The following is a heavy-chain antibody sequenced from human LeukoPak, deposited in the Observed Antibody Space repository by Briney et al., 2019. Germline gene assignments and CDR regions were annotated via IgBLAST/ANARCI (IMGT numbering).Heavy chain of an antibody. J-gene: IGHJ5*02. CDR1: GYTFTSYG. D-gene: IGHD2-15*01. CDR2: ISAYNGNT. CDR3: ARLGGVVVVAATSGRNNWFDP. Sequence: ASVKVSCKASGYTFTSYGISWVRQAPGQGLEWMGWISAYNGNTNYAQKLQGRVTMTTDTSTSTAYMELRSLRSDDTAVHYCARLGGVVVVAATSGRNNWFDPWGQGTLVTVSS. V-gene: IGHV1-18*01.